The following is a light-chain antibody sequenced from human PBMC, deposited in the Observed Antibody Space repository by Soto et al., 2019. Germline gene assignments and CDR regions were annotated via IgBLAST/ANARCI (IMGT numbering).Light chain of an antibody. CDR3: LQSYSSPFT. Sequence: DIQMTQSPSSLSASVGDSVTITCRASHTFSSFLNWYQQRPGKAPKLLIYGASTLRSGAPSRFSGSGSGTKFTLTINGLQPEDFATYYCLQSYSSPFTFGQGTRLEVK. CDR2: GAS. J-gene: IGKJ2*01. V-gene: IGKV1-39*01. CDR1: HTFSSF.